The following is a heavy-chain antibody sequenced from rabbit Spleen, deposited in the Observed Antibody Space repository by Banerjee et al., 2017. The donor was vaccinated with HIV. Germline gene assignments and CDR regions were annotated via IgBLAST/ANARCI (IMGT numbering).Heavy chain of an antibody. V-gene: IGHV1S7*01. J-gene: IGHJ6*01. D-gene: IGHD4-1*01. Sequence: ESGGGLVKPGGTLTLTCTASGFTLSTYYMNWVRQAPGKGLEWIGYIDPIFGTTVYASWVNGRFTISSHNAQNTLYLQLTSLTAADTATYVCARELTDVIGWNFGWWGPGTLVTVS. CDR1: GFTLSTYY. CDR3: ARELTDVIGWNFGW. CDR2: IDPIFGTT.